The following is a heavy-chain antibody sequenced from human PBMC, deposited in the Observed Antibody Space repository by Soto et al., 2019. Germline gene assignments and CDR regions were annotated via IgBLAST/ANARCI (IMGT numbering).Heavy chain of an antibody. Sequence: SETLSLTCTVSGGSISSGGYYWSWIRQHPGKGLEWIGYIYYSGSTYYNPSLKSRVTISVDTSKNQFSLKLSSVTAADTAVYYCARDGGGDYYYGMDVWGQGTTVTVS. CDR1: GGSISSGGYY. CDR3: ARDGGGDYYYGMDV. V-gene: IGHV4-31*03. J-gene: IGHJ6*02. CDR2: IYYSGST. D-gene: IGHD3-16*01.